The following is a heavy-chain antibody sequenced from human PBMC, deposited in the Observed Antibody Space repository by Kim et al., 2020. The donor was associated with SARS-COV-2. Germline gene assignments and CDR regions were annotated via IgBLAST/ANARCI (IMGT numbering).Heavy chain of an antibody. CDR2: INTNTGNP. V-gene: IGHV7-4-1*02. CDR1: GYTFTSYA. CDR3: ARDSGYDYVWGSYRYTALDY. Sequence: ASVKVSCKASGYTFTSYAMNWVRQAPGQGLEWMGWINTNTGNPTYAQGFTGRFVFSLDTSVSTAYLQISSLKAEDTAVYYCARDSGYDYVWGSYRYTALDYWGQGTLVTVSS. J-gene: IGHJ4*02. D-gene: IGHD3-16*02.